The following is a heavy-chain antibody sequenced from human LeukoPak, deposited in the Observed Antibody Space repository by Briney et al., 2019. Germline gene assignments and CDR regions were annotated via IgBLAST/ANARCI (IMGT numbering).Heavy chain of an antibody. J-gene: IGHJ3*02. V-gene: IGHV3-7*04. Sequence: GGSLRLSCAASGFTFSSYWMRWVRQAPGKGLESVANIKQDGSDKYYVDSVKGRFTISRDNAKNSLYLQMNSLSAEDTVVYYCARERSGSDAFDIWGQGTMVTVSS. CDR1: GFTFSSYW. CDR2: IKQDGSDK. CDR3: ARERSGSDAFDI. D-gene: IGHD3-3*01.